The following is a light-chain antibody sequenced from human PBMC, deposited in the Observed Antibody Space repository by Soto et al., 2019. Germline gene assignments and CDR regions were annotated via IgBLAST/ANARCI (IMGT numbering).Light chain of an antibody. V-gene: IGKV3-20*01. CDR2: GAS. Sequence: EIVLTQSPGTLSLSPGERATLSCRASQSVSSSYLAWYQQKPGQAPRLLIYGASSRVTGIPDRFSGSGSGTDFTLTISRLEPEDFAMYYCQQYGSSPLYTFGQGTKLEIK. CDR1: QSVSSSY. J-gene: IGKJ2*01. CDR3: QQYGSSPLYT.